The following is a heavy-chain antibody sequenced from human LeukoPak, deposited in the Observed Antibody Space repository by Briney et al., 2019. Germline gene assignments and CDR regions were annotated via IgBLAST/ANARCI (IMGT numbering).Heavy chain of an antibody. Sequence: GSLRLSCAASGFTFSSYAMSWVRPAPGKGLEWVSAISGSGGSTYYADSVKGRFTISRDNSKNTLYLQMNSLRAEDTAVYYCASQSSMVRGVIKEDYWGQGTLVTVSS. V-gene: IGHV3-23*01. CDR1: GFTFSSYA. CDR3: ASQSSMVRGVIKEDY. D-gene: IGHD3-10*01. J-gene: IGHJ4*02. CDR2: ISGSGGST.